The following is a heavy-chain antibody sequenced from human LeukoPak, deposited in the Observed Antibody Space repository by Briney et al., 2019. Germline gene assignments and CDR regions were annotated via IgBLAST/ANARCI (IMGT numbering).Heavy chain of an antibody. CDR3: ARFFDFWSGYNLSGNWFDP. CDR1: GGSISSHY. D-gene: IGHD3-3*01. Sequence: PETLSLTCTVSGGSISSHYWSWIRQPPGKGLEWIGYIYYSGSTNYNPSLKSRVTISVDTSKNQFSLKLSSVTAADTAVYYCARFFDFWSGYNLSGNWFDPWGQGTLVSVSS. V-gene: IGHV4-59*11. CDR2: IYYSGST. J-gene: IGHJ5*02.